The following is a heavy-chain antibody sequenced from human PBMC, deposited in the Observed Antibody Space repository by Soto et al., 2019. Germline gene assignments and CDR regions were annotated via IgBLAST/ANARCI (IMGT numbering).Heavy chain of an antibody. J-gene: IGHJ5*02. D-gene: IGHD3-10*01. V-gene: IGHV4-31*03. CDR1: GGSISSGGYY. CDR2: IYYSGST. Sequence: QVQLQESGPGLVKPSQTLSLTCTVSGGSISSGGYYWSWIRQHPGKGLEWIGYIYYSGSTYYNPSLKSRVNISVDTSKNQSALKLSSVTAAATAVYYCARAEFGELFGFDPWGQGTLVTVSS. CDR3: ARAEFGELFGFDP.